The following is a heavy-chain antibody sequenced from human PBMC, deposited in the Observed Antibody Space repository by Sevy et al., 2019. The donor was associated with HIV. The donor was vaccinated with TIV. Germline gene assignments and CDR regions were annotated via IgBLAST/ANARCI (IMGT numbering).Heavy chain of an antibody. D-gene: IGHD6-13*01. J-gene: IGHJ4*02. CDR1: GFTFSSYG. Sequence: GGSLRLSCAASGFTFSSYGMHWVRQAPGKGLEWVAVIWYDGSNKYYADSVKGRLTISRDKSKNTLYLQMNSLRAEDTAVYYCARDSIRYSSSWDYFDYWGQGTLVTVSS. V-gene: IGHV3-33*01. CDR2: IWYDGSNK. CDR3: ARDSIRYSSSWDYFDY.